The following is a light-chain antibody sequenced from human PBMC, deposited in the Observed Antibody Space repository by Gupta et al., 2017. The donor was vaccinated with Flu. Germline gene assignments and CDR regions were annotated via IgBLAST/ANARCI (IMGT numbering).Light chain of an antibody. V-gene: IGLV2-8*01. CDR2: EVI. Sequence: DDGGYRFFSWDQQHPVTAPLLMIYEVIKRPSGFPARFSGSKSGNTSSLTVSVLQASDEAYYYCSSYACGNNWVFVGGTKLTVL. CDR3: SSYACGNNWV. J-gene: IGLJ3*02. CDR1: DDGGYRF.